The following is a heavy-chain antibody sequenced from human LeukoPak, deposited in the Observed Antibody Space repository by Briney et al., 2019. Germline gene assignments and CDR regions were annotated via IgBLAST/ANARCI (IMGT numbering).Heavy chain of an antibody. CDR2: ISSSSSYI. CDR1: GFTFSSYS. CDR3: ARGECSSGWYSSEYFQH. D-gene: IGHD6-19*01. V-gene: IGHV3-21*01. J-gene: IGHJ1*01. Sequence: GGSLRLSCAASGFTFSSYSMSWVRQAPGKGLEWVSSISSSSSYIYYADSVKGRFTISRDNAKNTLYLQMNSLRAEDTAVYYCARGECSSGWYSSEYFQHWGQGTLVTVSS.